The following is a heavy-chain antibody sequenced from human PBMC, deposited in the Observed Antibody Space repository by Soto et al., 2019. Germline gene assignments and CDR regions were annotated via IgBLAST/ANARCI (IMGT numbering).Heavy chain of an antibody. J-gene: IGHJ5*02. CDR3: ARHRYYGSGSYRFDP. Sequence: PSGTLSLTCTVSGGSISSYYWSWIRQPPGKGLEWIGYIYYSGSTNYNPSLKSRVTISVDTSKNQFSLKLSSVTAAVTAVYYCARHRYYGSGSYRFDPWGQGTLVTVSS. CDR2: IYYSGST. CDR1: GGSISSYY. V-gene: IGHV4-59*08. D-gene: IGHD3-10*01.